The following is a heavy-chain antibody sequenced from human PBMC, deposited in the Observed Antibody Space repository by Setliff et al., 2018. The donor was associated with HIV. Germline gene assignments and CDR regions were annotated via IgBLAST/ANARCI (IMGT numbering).Heavy chain of an antibody. Sequence: SGPTLVNPTETLTLTCTVSGFSLSNGRMGVSWIRQPPGKALEWLVNIFSNDEKSYSTSLRSRLTISKDTSKSQVVLSLSNMDPVDTATYYCARLWFGAPGTDFYYYGMDVWGQGTTVTVSS. CDR2: IFSNDEK. CDR3: ARLWFGAPGTDFYYYGMDV. J-gene: IGHJ6*02. D-gene: IGHD3-10*01. V-gene: IGHV2-26*01. CDR1: GFSLSNGRMG.